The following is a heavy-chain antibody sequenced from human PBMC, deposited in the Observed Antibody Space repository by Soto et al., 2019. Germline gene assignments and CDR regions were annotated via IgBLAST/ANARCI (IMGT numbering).Heavy chain of an antibody. CDR1: GFTFSSYS. CDR3: ARDLGYYDSSGRRSAFDI. Sequence: PGGSLRLSCAASGFTFSSYSMNWVRQAPGKGLEWVSSISSSSSYIYYADSVKGRFTISRDNAKNSLYLQMNSLRAEDTAVYYCARDLGYYDSSGRRSAFDIWGQGTMV. J-gene: IGHJ3*02. CDR2: ISSSSSYI. D-gene: IGHD3-22*01. V-gene: IGHV3-21*01.